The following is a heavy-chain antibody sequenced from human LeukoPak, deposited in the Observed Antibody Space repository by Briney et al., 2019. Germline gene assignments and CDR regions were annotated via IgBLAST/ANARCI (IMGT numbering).Heavy chain of an antibody. CDR1: GFTFSSYG. V-gene: IGHV3-30*03. J-gene: IGHJ4*02. Sequence: GGSLRLSCAASGFTFSSYGMHWVRQAPGKGLEWVAVTSYDGSNKNYADSVKGRFTISRDNSKNTLYLQMNSLRAEDTAVYYCAIKSPGTYYAPPDYWGQGTLVTVSS. CDR2: TSYDGSNK. D-gene: IGHD3-10*01. CDR3: AIKSPGTYYAPPDY.